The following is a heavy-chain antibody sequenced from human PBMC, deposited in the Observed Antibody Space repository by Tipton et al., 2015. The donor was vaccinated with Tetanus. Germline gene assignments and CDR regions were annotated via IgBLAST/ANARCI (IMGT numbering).Heavy chain of an antibody. Sequence: TLSLTCTVSDASISNDYWAWIRQAPGMGLEWIGYISDRGSTDYNPALKSRVTISMDTSKNQFSLRLSSVTAADTAVYFCARHPPPYYYGSGSYLDYWGQGTPVTVSS. CDR3: ARHPPPYYYGSGSYLDY. CDR2: ISDRGST. J-gene: IGHJ4*02. D-gene: IGHD3-10*01. V-gene: IGHV4-59*08. CDR1: DASISNDY.